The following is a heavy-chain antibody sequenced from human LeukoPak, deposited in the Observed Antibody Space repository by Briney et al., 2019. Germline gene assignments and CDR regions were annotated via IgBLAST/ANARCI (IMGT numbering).Heavy chain of an antibody. D-gene: IGHD1-26*01. J-gene: IGHJ4*02. CDR2: ISPSGGST. CDR1: GGTFSSYA. Sequence: GASVKVSCKASGGTFSSYAISWVRQAPGQGLEWMGIISPSGGSTSYAQKFQGRVTMTRDTSTSTVYMELSSLRSEDTAVYYCARDAQYLVGATKDYWGQGTLVTVSS. CDR3: ARDAQYLVGATKDY. V-gene: IGHV1-46*01.